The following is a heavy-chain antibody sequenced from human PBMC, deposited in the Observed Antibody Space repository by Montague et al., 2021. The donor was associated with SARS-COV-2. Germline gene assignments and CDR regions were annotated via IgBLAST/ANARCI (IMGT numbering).Heavy chain of an antibody. D-gene: IGHD3-10*01. Sequence: SLRLSCAASGFTFSSYGMHWVRQDPGKGLEWVAVIWYDGSNKYYADSVKGRFTISRDNSKNTLYLQMNSLRAEDTAVYYCARDPSCCSRFGEFGYWGQGTLVTVSS. CDR1: GFTFSSYG. V-gene: IGHV3-33*01. CDR2: IWYDGSNK. J-gene: IGHJ4*02. CDR3: ARDPSCCSRFGEFGY.